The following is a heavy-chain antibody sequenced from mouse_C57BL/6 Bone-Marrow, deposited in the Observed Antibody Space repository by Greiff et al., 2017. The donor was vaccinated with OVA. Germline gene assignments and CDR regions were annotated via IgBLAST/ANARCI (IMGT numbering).Heavy chain of an antibody. CDR1: GYTFTSYC. Sequence: QVQLQQPGAELVKPGASVKLSCTASGYTFTSYCMHWVQQSPGQGLEWIGMIHPNSGSTNYTEKFKSKATLTVDNSSSIPYMQLSSLTSEDSAVYYCARSGYYSWFAYWGQGTLVTVSA. D-gene: IGHD2-3*01. J-gene: IGHJ3*01. CDR2: IHPNSGST. CDR3: ARSGYYSWFAY. V-gene: IGHV1-64*01.